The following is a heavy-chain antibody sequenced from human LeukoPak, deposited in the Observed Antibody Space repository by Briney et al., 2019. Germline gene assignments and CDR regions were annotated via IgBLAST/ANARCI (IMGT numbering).Heavy chain of an antibody. CDR3: ARSHTVTPPTDY. V-gene: IGHV1-2*02. CDR2: INPNSGGT. Sequence: ASVKVSCKASGYTFTGYYMHWVRQAPGQGLEWMGWINPNSGGTNYAQKFQGRVTMTRDTSISTAYMELSRLRSDDMAVYYCARSHTVTPPTDYWGQGTLVTVSS. J-gene: IGHJ4*02. CDR1: GYTFTGYY. D-gene: IGHD4-17*01.